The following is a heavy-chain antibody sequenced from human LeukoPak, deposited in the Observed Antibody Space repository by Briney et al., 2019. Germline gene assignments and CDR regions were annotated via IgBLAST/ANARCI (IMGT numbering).Heavy chain of an antibody. CDR2: INPNSGGT. V-gene: IGHV1-2*02. Sequence: ASVKVSCKASGYTFTDYYLHGVRQARGQGLECMGWINPNSGGTNYAQKFQGRVTLTRDTSMSTAYMEISRLTSADTAVYYCARDNLEASWGSPGDYWGQGTLVTVSS. CDR1: GYTFTDYY. D-gene: IGHD2-2*01. J-gene: IGHJ4*02. CDR3: ARDNLEASWGSPGDY.